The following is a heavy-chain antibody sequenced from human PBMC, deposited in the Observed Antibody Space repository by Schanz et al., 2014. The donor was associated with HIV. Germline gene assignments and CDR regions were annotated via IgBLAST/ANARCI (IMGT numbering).Heavy chain of an antibody. V-gene: IGHV3-33*06. CDR1: GFTFSSYG. CDR3: ANSGYCTSGVCYTRGYDTDV. Sequence: QVQLVESGGGVVQPGRSLRLSCAASGFTFSSYGMHWVRQAPGKGLEWVAVIWYDGTNKYYADSVKGRFTISRDNSKNTLYLQMKSLRAEDTAVYYCANSGYCTSGVCYTRGYDTDVWGQGTTVTVSS. D-gene: IGHD2-8*01. J-gene: IGHJ6*02. CDR2: IWYDGTNK.